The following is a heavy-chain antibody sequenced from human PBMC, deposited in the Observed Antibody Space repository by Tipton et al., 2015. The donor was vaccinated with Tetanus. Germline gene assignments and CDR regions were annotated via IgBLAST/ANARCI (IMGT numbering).Heavy chain of an antibody. Sequence: TLSLTCTVSGISVSTSDYYWSWVRQPPGKELEWIGYIYYLGNTAYNPSLQSRVSMSVDTSKKQFSLRLNSVAAADTAVYYCARTAFFGVISYRAFDFWGLVPMVTVSS. D-gene: IGHD3-3*01. J-gene: IGHJ3*01. CDR3: ARTAFFGVISYRAFDF. CDR1: GISVSTSDYY. V-gene: IGHV4-61*08. CDR2: IYYLGNT.